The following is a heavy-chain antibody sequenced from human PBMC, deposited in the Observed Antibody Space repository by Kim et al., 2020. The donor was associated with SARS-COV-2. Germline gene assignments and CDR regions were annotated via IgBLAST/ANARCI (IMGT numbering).Heavy chain of an antibody. Sequence: ASVKVSCKSSGYSFTTYSIHWVRQAPGQRLEWMGWIYRDNGNRGYSQNFQGRVTMTTDTSASTAYMELSSLRSEDTGVYYCARDAYCSGGKCYSYYWGQGTLVTVSS. J-gene: IGHJ4*02. CDR3: ARDAYCSGGKCYSYY. CDR2: IYRDNGNR. D-gene: IGHD2-15*01. V-gene: IGHV1-3*01. CDR1: GYSFTTYS.